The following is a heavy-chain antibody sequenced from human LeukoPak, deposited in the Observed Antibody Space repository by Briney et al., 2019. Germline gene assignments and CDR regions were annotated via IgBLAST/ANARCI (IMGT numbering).Heavy chain of an antibody. CDR1: GGSFSGYY. J-gene: IGHJ6*02. CDR3: ARDWQKQWLEYYYYYGMDV. Sequence: SETLSLTCAVYGGSFSGYYWSWIRQPPGKGLEWIGEINHSGSTNYNPSLKSRVTISVDTSKNQFSLKLSSVTAADTAVYYCARDWQKQWLEYYYYYGMDVWGQGTTVTVSS. CDR2: INHSGST. V-gene: IGHV4-34*01. D-gene: IGHD6-19*01.